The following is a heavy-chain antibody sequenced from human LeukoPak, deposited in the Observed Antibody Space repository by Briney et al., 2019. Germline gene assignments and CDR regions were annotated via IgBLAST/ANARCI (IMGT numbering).Heavy chain of an antibody. J-gene: IGHJ4*02. CDR3: ARLPSMVRGVIGFDY. Sequence: GESLKISCKGSGYRFTSYWIGWVRQMPGKGLEWMEIIYPGDSDTRYSPSFQGQVTISADKSISTAYLQWSSLKASDTAMYYCARLPSMVRGVIGFDYWGQGTLVTVSS. CDR2: IYPGDSDT. CDR1: GYRFTSYW. V-gene: IGHV5-51*01. D-gene: IGHD3-10*01.